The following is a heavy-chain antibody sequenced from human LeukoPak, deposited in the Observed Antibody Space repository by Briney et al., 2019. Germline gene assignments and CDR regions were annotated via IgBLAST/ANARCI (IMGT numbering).Heavy chain of an antibody. CDR3: ARDRSISWYYH. CDR1: GGSISSGGYF. J-gene: IGHJ4*02. CDR2: IYHSGST. Sequence: SETLSLTCTVSGGSISSGGYFWSWIRQPPGKGLEWIGYIYHSGSTYYNPSLKSRVTISVDRSKKQFSLKLSSVTAADTAVYYCARDRSISWYYHWGQGTLVTVSS. V-gene: IGHV4-30-2*01. D-gene: IGHD6-13*01.